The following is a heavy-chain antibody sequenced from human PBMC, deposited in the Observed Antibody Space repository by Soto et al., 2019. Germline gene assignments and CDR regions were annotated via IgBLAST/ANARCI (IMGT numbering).Heavy chain of an antibody. D-gene: IGHD3-22*01. CDR2: ISYDGNNK. J-gene: IGHJ4*02. CDR1: GFTLSSYG. V-gene: IGHV3-30*18. Sequence: QVQLVESGGGVVQPGRSLRLSCAASGFTLSSYGMHWVRQAPGKGLEWVALISYDGNNKYYADSVKGRFTISRDSSKNTLYLQLGSLGAEDTAVYYCAKDRPPDSLIVVAPFAYWGQGTLVTVSS. CDR3: AKDRPPDSLIVVAPFAY.